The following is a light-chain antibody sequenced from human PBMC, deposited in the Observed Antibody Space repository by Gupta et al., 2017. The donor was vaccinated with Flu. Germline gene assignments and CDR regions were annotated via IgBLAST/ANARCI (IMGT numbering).Light chain of an antibody. CDR1: LSVSSSY. V-gene: IGKV3-20*01. J-gene: IGKJ1*01. CDR3: QQYGSSPWT. CDR2: GAS. Sequence: GTLSLSPGERATLSCRASLSVSSSYLAWYQQKPGQAPRLLIYGASSRATGIPDRFSGSGSGTDFTLTISRLEPEDFAVYYCQQYGSSPWTFGQGTKVEIK.